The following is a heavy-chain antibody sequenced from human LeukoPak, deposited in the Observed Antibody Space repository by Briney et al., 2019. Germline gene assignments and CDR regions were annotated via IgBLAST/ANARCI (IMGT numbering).Heavy chain of an antibody. D-gene: IGHD6-6*01. J-gene: IGHJ4*02. Sequence: ASVKVSCKASGYSFTAYYIHWARQAPGQGPEWMGWINPNSGGTKYAQRLQGRVTMTRDTSISTVYIEVSRLTSDDTAVYYCASALYSNSGFDYWGQETLVTVSS. V-gene: IGHV1-2*02. CDR2: INPNSGGT. CDR1: GYSFTAYY. CDR3: ASALYSNSGFDY.